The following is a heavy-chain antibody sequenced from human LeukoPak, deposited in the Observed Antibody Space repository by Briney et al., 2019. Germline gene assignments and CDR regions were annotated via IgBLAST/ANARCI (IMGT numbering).Heavy chain of an antibody. D-gene: IGHD4-23*01. CDR3: ARRDYGGDPGI. Sequence: GESLKISCQGSGYRFDINWIGWVRQMPGKGLEWMGIIYPGDSDTRYSPSFQGQVTISADKSISTAYLQWSSPKASDTAMYYCARRDYGGDPGIWGQGTMVTVSS. J-gene: IGHJ3*02. V-gene: IGHV5-51*01. CDR1: GYRFDINW. CDR2: IYPGDSDT.